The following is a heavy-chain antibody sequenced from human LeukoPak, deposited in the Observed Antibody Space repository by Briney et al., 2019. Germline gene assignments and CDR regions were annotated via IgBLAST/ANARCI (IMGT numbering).Heavy chain of an antibody. Sequence: PGGSLRLSCAASGFTFSDYYMSWIRQAPGKGLEWVSYISSSGSTIYYADSVKGRFTISRDNAKNSLYLQMNSLRAEDTAVYYCARSVRPNDFYFDYWGQGTLVTVSS. CDR1: GFTFSDYY. V-gene: IGHV3-11*01. J-gene: IGHJ4*02. CDR3: ARSVRPNDFYFDY. CDR2: ISSSGSTI. D-gene: IGHD1-1*01.